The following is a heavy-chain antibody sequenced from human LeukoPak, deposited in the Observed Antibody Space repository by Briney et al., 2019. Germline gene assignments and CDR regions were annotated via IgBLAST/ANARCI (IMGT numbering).Heavy chain of an antibody. CDR2: ISGSGGSI. V-gene: IGHV3-23*01. CDR1: GFTFSSYA. D-gene: IGHD3-22*01. Sequence: GGSLRLSCAASGFTFSSYAMSWVRQAPGKGLEWVSAISGSGGSIYYADSVKGRFTISRDNSKNTLYLQMNSLRAEDTAVYYCAKSTRTGYYYDSSGYYPFDYWGQGTLVTVSS. CDR3: AKSTRTGYYYDSSGYYPFDY. J-gene: IGHJ4*02.